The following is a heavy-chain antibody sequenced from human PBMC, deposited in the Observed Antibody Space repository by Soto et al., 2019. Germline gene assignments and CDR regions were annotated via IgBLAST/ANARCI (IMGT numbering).Heavy chain of an antibody. CDR3: AREYQLLPRGWFDP. Sequence: SETLSLTCTVSGGSISSGGYYWSWIRQHLGKGLEWIGYIYYSGSTYYNPSLKSRVTISVDTSKNQFSLKLSSVTAADTAVYYCAREYQLLPRGWFDPWGQGTLVTVSS. CDR2: IYYSGST. D-gene: IGHD2-2*01. J-gene: IGHJ5*02. V-gene: IGHV4-31*03. CDR1: GGSISSGGYY.